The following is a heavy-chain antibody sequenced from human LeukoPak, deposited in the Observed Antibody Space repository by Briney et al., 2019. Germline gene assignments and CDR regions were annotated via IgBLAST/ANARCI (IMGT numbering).Heavy chain of an antibody. D-gene: IGHD2-15*01. J-gene: IGHJ4*02. CDR2: ISSNGGST. Sequence: PGGSLRLSCAASGFTFSSYAMHWVRQAPGKGLEYVSAISSNGGSTYYANSVKGRFTISRDNSKNTLYLQMNSLRAGDAAVYYCAKAPVTTCSGAYCYPFDYWSQGTLVTVSS. CDR1: GFTFSSYA. V-gene: IGHV3-64*01. CDR3: AKAPVTTCSGAYCYPFDY.